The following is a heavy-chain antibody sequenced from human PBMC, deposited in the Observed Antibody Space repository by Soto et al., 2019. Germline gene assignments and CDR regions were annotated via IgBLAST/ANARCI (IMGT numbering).Heavy chain of an antibody. CDR3: AKMEGMDPWAYSFDY. J-gene: IGHJ4*02. CDR1: GFTFSDFA. Sequence: VQVLESGGGLVQPGGSLRLSCAATGFTFSDFAMSWVRQAPEKGLEWVSRIYGGGNGPHYADSVKGRVTISRDNSKNTLYLQMNSLRAEDTAVYYCAKMEGMDPWAYSFDYWGQGTLVTVSS. V-gene: IGHV3-23*01. CDR2: IYGGGNGP. D-gene: IGHD2-2*03.